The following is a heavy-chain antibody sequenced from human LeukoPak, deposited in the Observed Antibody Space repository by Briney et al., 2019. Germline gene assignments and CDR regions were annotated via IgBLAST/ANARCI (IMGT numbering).Heavy chain of an antibody. CDR1: GGSISSGGYS. D-gene: IGHD6-13*01. J-gene: IGHJ4*02. CDR2: IYHSGST. Sequence: PSETLSLTCAVSGGSISSGGYSWSWIRQPPGKGLEWIGYIYHSGSTYYNPSLKSRVTISVDTSKNQFSLKLSSVTAADTAVYYCARGIAAAGGFDYWGQGTLVTVSS. CDR3: ARGIAAAGGFDY. V-gene: IGHV4-30-2*01.